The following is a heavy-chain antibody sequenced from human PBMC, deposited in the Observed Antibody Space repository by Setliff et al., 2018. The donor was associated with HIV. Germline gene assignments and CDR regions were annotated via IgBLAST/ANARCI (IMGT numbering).Heavy chain of an antibody. V-gene: IGHV4-34*12. CDR3: VTSSSWSSRLNF. CDR1: GGSFTNYF. D-gene: IGHD2-2*01. Sequence: SETLSLTCAVYGGSFTNYFWSWIRQSPGKGLEWIGTMFRTGTSYYNPSLTSRVTISQDTSKNQFSLELTSVTAADTAVYYCVTSSSWSSRLNFWGPGMLVTVSS. CDR2: MFRTGTS. J-gene: IGHJ4*02.